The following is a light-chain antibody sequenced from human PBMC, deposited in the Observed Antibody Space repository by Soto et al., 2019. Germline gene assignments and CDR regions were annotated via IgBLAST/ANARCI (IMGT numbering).Light chain of an antibody. CDR3: CSYVGATTYV. CDR1: SSDIGGSNY. V-gene: IGLV2-14*01. J-gene: IGLJ1*01. Sequence: QSALTQPASVSGSPGQSIAISCTGTSSDIGGSNYVSWYQQLPGKAPKLMIYDVSDRPSGVSNRFSGSKSGNTASLTISGLQAEDEADYYCCSYVGATTYVFGTGTKVTVL. CDR2: DVS.